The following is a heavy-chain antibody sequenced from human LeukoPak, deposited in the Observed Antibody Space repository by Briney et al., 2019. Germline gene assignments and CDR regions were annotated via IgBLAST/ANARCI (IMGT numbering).Heavy chain of an antibody. Sequence: SVKVSCKASGGTFSSYAISWVRQAPGQGLEWMGGIIPIFGTANYAQKFQGGVTITTDESTSTAYMELSSLRSEDTAVYYCARVIWDSGSYHDAFDIWGQGTMVTVSS. J-gene: IGHJ3*02. CDR3: ARVIWDSGSYHDAFDI. V-gene: IGHV1-69*05. CDR2: IIPIFGTA. CDR1: GGTFSSYA. D-gene: IGHD1-26*01.